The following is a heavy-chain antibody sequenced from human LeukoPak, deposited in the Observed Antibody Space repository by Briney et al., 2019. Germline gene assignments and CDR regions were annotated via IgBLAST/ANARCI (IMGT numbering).Heavy chain of an antibody. CDR3: ARGRVWFGELLLPSFDY. Sequence: GASVKVSCKASGHTFTSYYMHWVRQAPGQGLEWMGLINPSGGSTSYAQKFQGRVTMTRDMSTSTVYMELSSLRSEDTAVYYCARGRVWFGELLLPSFDYWGQGTLVTVSS. CDR1: GHTFTSYY. J-gene: IGHJ4*02. CDR2: INPSGGST. V-gene: IGHV1-46*01. D-gene: IGHD3-10*01.